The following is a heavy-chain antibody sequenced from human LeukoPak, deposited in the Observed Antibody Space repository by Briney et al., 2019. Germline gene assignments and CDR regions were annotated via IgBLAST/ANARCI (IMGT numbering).Heavy chain of an antibody. CDR2: INPIGGST. CDR1: RYTFTSYH. J-gene: IGHJ4*02. V-gene: IGHV1-46*01. CDR3: ARGGIAAAGMSFDY. D-gene: IGHD6-13*01. Sequence: ASVNVSCKPSRYTFTSYHMHWVRQSPGQRLEWMGIINPIGGSTRYAQKFQGRVTMTRDASTSTVYMELSSLRSEDTAVYYCARGGIAAAGMSFDYWGQGTLVTVCS.